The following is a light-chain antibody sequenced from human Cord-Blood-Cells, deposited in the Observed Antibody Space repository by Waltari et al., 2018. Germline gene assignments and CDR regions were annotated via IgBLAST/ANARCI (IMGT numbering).Light chain of an antibody. CDR1: QSISSY. CDR3: QQSYSTPLT. J-gene: IGKJ4*01. CDR2: AAS. Sequence: DIQMSQSPSSLSDSERNRVTITCRASQSISSYLNWYQQKPGKAPKLLIYAASSLQSGVPSRFSGSGSGTDFTLTISSLQPEDFATYYCQQSYSTPLTFGGGTKVEIK. V-gene: IGKV1-39*01.